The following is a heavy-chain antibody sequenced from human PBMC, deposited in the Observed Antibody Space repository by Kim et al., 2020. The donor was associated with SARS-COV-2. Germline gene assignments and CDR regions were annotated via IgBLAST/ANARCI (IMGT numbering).Heavy chain of an antibody. V-gene: IGHV3-23*01. J-gene: IGHJ5*02. CDR3: AKGGLGRYNWFDP. Sequence: YADPVKRRFTISRDNSKITLYLQRNSLRAEDTAVYYCAKGGLGRYNWFDPWGQGTLVTVSS.